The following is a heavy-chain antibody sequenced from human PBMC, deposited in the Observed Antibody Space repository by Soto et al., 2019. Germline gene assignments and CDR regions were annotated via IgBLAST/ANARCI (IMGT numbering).Heavy chain of an antibody. D-gene: IGHD2-15*01. CDR1: GYSFTSYW. Sequence: GASLKISCKGSGYSFTSYWISWVRQMPGKRLEWMGRIDPSDSYTNYSPSFQGHVTISADKSISTAYLHWSSLKASGTALYYCARVAVVTTRRFDYLGQGTLVTVSS. CDR3: ARVAVVTTRRFDY. J-gene: IGHJ4*02. V-gene: IGHV5-10-1*01. CDR2: IDPSDSYT.